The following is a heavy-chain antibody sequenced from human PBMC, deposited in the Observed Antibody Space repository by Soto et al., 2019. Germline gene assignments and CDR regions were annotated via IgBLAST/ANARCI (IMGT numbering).Heavy chain of an antibody. CDR2: IYYSGST. D-gene: IGHD2-15*01. Sequence: SETLSLTCAVYGGSISSSSYYWGWIRQPPGKGLEWIGSIYYSGSTYYNPSLKSRVTISVDTSKNQFSLKLSSVTAADTAVYYCARGYCSGGSCYFWGNFDYWGQGTLVTVSS. J-gene: IGHJ4*02. CDR3: ARGYCSGGSCYFWGNFDY. V-gene: IGHV4-39*01. CDR1: GGSISSSSYY.